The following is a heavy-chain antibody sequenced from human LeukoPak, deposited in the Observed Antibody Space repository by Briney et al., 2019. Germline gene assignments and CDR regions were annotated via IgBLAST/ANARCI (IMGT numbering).Heavy chain of an antibody. D-gene: IGHD3-10*01. CDR3: ARVLLWFGESYYGMDV. V-gene: IGHV3-21*01. J-gene: IGHJ6*04. CDR1: GFTFSSYS. CDR2: ISSSSSYI. Sequence: GGSLRLSCAASGFTFSSYSMNGVRQAPGKGLEWVSSISSSSSYIYYADPVKGRFTISRDNAKNSLYLQMNSLRAEDTAVYYCARVLLWFGESYYGMDVWGKGTTVTVSS.